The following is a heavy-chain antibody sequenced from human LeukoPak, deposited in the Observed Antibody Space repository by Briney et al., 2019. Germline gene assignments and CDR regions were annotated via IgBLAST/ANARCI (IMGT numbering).Heavy chain of an antibody. CDR1: GFIFGTTS. CDR3: TRDQH. Sequence: GGSLRLSCAGSGFIFGTTSMSWVRQTPGKGLEWVASINYDGSEKYYVGSVEGRFTISRDSAKKSLFLQMNSLRAEDTAIYDCTRDQHWGQGTLVTVSS. V-gene: IGHV3-7*01. J-gene: IGHJ1*01. CDR2: INYDGSEK.